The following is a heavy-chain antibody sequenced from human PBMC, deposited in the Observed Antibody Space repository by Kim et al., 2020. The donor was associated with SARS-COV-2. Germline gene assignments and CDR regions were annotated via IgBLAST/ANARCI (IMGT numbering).Heavy chain of an antibody. V-gene: IGHV3-30*18. CDR3: AKHKDVGYSYGRYYYGMDV. Sequence: GGSLRLSCAASGFTFSSYGMHWVRQAPGKGLEWVAVISYDGSNKYYADSVKGRFTISRDNSKNTLYLQMNSLRAEDTAVYFCAKHKDVGYSYGRYYYGMDVWGQGTTVTVAS. D-gene: IGHD5-18*01. J-gene: IGHJ6*02. CDR2: ISYDGSNK. CDR1: GFTFSSYG.